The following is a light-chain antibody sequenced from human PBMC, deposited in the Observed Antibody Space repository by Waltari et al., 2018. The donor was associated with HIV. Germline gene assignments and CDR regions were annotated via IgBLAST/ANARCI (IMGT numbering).Light chain of an antibody. CDR2: RNN. CDR3: AAWDDSLSVVV. Sequence: QSVLTQPPSASGTPGQRVTISCSGSSSNIGSNSVYWYQQLPGTAPKLLIYRNNQRPSGVPDRFSGSKSGTSASLAISGLRSEDEADYYCAAWDDSLSVVVFGGGTKLTVL. J-gene: IGLJ2*01. V-gene: IGLV1-47*01. CDR1: SSNIGSNS.